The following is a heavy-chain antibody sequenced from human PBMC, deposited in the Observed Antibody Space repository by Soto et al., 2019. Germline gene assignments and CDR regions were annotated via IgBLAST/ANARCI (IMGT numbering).Heavy chain of an antibody. V-gene: IGHV3-33*01. CDR3: GRDGALGDTAVVDS. Sequence: QVQLVESGGGVVQPRTSLRLSWAASGFTFSTYGMHWVRQAPGKGLEWVAVIWYDGSNKYHGDSLKGRFTISRDNSKNTLYLQINNLRAEDTAVYYCGRDGALGDTAVVDSWGQGTLVTVSS. CDR2: IWYDGSNK. J-gene: IGHJ4*02. CDR1: GFTFSTYG. D-gene: IGHD5-18*01.